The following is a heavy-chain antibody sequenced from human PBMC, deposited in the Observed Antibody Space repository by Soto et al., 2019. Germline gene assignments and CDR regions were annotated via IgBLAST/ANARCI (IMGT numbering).Heavy chain of an antibody. D-gene: IGHD2-2*01. CDR2: ISSSSSYI. CDR3: ATPSGKYQGDY. J-gene: IGHJ4*02. CDR1: GFTFSSYS. V-gene: IGHV3-21*01. Sequence: PGGSLRLSCAASGFTFSSYSMNWVRQAPGKWLEWVSSISSSSSYIYYADSVKGRFTISRDNAKNSLYLQMNSLRAEDTAVYYCATPSGKYQGDYWGQGTLVTVSS.